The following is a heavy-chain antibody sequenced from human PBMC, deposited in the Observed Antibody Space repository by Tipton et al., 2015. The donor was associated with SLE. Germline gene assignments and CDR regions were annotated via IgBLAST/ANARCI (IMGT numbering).Heavy chain of an antibody. CDR2: IYYSGST. Sequence: LSCTVSGGSISSYYWSWIRQPPGKGLEWIGYIYYSGSTNYNPSLKSRVTISVDTSKNQFSLKLSSVTAADTAVYYCARVGSAVAGPAKSPGGFDYWGQGTLVTVSS. V-gene: IGHV4-59*01. CDR3: ARVGSAVAGPAKSPGGFDY. CDR1: GGSISSYY. D-gene: IGHD6-19*01. J-gene: IGHJ4*02.